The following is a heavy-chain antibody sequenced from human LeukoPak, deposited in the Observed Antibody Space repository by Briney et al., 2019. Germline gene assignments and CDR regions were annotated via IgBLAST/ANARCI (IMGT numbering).Heavy chain of an antibody. J-gene: IGHJ4*02. CDR2: ISSSSMTI. V-gene: IGHV3-48*01. CDR3: SKSSSRYCSGGSCFSGVLGYFDY. CDR1: GFTFSSYE. Sequence: PGGSLRLSCAASGFTFSSYEMNWVRQAPRKGLEWVSYISSSSMTIYYADSVKGRFTISRDNAKNSLYLQMNSLRAEDTAVYYCSKSSSRYCSGGSCFSGVLGYFDYWGQGTLVTVSS. D-gene: IGHD2-15*01.